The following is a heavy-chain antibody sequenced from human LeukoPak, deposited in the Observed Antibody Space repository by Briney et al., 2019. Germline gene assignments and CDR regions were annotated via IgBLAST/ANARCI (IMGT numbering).Heavy chain of an antibody. V-gene: IGHV3-7*01. D-gene: IGHD2-2*01. CDR1: GFTCSSYW. J-gene: IGHJ6*02. CDR3: ARGYKATPAAKYGMDV. CDR2: IKQDGSEK. Sequence: QSGGSLRLSCAASGFTCSSYWMNWVRQAPGKGLEWVANIKQDGSEKYYVDSVKGRFTISRDNAKNSLYLHMNSLRAEDTAVYFCARGYKATPAAKYGMDVWGQGTTVTVSS.